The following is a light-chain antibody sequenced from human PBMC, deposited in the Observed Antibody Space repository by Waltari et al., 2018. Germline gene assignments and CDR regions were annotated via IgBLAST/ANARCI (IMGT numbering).Light chain of an antibody. CDR1: QSVGRY. CDR2: DAS. CDR3: QKYVNLPAT. J-gene: IGKJ1*01. Sequence: EIVLTQSPGTLSLSPGERATLSCRASQSVGRYLAWYQQKPGQAPRLLIDDASTRATGSPDRFSGSGSGTDFSLTISRLESEDFAVYYCQKYVNLPATFGQGTKVEIK. V-gene: IGKV3-20*01.